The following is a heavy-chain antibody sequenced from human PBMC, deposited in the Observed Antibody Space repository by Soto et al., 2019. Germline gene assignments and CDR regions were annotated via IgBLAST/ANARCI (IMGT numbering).Heavy chain of an antibody. CDR2: TYYRSKWYN. V-gene: IGHV6-1*01. CDR1: GDSVSSNSAA. Sequence: SPTLSLTXAISGDSVSSNSAAWNWIRQSPSRGLEWLGRTYYRSKWYNDYAVSVKSRITINPDTSKNQFSLQLNSVTPEDTAVYYCARRLPGIAAAGLYWFDPWGQGTLVTAPQ. J-gene: IGHJ5*02. CDR3: ARRLPGIAAAGLYWFDP. D-gene: IGHD6-13*01.